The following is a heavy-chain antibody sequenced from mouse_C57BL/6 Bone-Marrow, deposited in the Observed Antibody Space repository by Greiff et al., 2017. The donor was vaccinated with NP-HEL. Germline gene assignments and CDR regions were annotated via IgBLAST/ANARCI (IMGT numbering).Heavy chain of an antibody. Sequence: VQLVESGAELVMPGASVKLSCKASGYTFTSYWMHWVKQRPGQGLEWIGEIDPSDSYTNYNQKFKGKSTLTVDKSSSTAYMQLSSLTSEDSAVYYCARGFTTVVATRAMDYWGQGTSVTVSS. CDR2: IDPSDSYT. CDR3: ARGFTTVVATRAMDY. J-gene: IGHJ4*01. D-gene: IGHD1-1*01. CDR1: GYTFTSYW. V-gene: IGHV1-69*01.